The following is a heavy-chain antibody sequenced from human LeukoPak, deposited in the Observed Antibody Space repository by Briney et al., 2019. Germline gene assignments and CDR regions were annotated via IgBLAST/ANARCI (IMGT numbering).Heavy chain of an antibody. CDR3: ARKAFCGGDCYSLDY. CDR2: IIAIFGTT. V-gene: IGHV1-69*01. J-gene: IGHJ4*02. D-gene: IGHD2-21*02. Sequence: ASVSVSCKASGGTFSNYAINWVRQAPGQGLEGMGGIIAIFGTTSYAQKFQDSLTITADESTSTVYMELSSLRSEDTAVYYCARKAFCGGDCYSLDYWGQGTLVTVSS. CDR1: GGTFSNYA.